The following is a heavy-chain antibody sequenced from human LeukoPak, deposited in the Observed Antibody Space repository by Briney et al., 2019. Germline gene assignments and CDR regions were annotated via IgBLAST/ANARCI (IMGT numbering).Heavy chain of an antibody. V-gene: IGHV3-7*05. CDR3: ARNPPRYFN. CDR2: IQQDGSEK. CDR1: GFTFSSYA. J-gene: IGHJ4*02. D-gene: IGHD1-26*01. Sequence: GGSLRLSCAASGFTFSSYAMSRVRQAPGKGLEWVANIQQDGSEKYYVDSVKGRFTISRDNAKNSLYLQMNSLRAEDTAVYYCARNPPRYFNWGQGTLVTVSS.